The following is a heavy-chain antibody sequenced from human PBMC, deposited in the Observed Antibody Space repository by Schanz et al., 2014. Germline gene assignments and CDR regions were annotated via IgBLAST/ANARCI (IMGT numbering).Heavy chain of an antibody. CDR1: GFTFSDYY. J-gene: IGHJ4*02. V-gene: IGHV3-30*18. CDR2: MSYDGSIK. D-gene: IGHD2-2*01. CDR3: AKDSTHIDIVLVPTAIDY. Sequence: GQLAESGGGLVQPGGSLRLSCAASGFTFSDYYMSWIRQAPGKGLEWVAAMSYDGSIKYYGDSVKGRFTISRDNSKNTLYLHMNTLRSEDTAVYYCAKDSTHIDIVLVPTAIDYWGQGTLVTVSS.